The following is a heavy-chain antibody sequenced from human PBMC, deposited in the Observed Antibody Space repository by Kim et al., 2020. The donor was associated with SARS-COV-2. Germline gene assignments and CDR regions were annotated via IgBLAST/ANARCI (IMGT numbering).Heavy chain of an antibody. CDR1: GFTFSSYG. J-gene: IGHJ3*02. CDR3: AKRGDFYDNGGHKALEI. V-gene: IGHV3-30*18. D-gene: IGHD3-22*01. CDR2: ISYDGSNK. Sequence: GGSLRLSCAASGFTFSSYGMHWVRQAPGKGLEWVAVISYDGSNKYYADSVKGRFTISRDNSKNTLYLQMNSLRAEDTAVYYCAKRGDFYDNGGHKALEIWGQGTMVTVSS.